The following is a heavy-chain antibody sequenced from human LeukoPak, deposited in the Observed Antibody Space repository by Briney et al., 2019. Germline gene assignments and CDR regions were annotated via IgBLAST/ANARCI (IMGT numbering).Heavy chain of an antibody. Sequence: GESLKISGKGSGYSFTSYWIGWVRQMPGKGLEWVANIKQDGSVKYYVDSVKGRFTISRDNAKNSLYLQMNSLRAEDTAVYYCAKMDKSAAGLYYYYYMDVWCKGTTVTISS. J-gene: IGHJ6*03. D-gene: IGHD6-13*01. CDR3: AKMDKSAAGLYYYYYMDV. CDR2: IKQDGSVK. V-gene: IGHV3-7*02. CDR1: GYSFTSYW.